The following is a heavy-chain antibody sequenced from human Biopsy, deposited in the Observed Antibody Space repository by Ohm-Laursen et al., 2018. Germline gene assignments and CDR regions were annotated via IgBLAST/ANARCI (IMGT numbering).Heavy chain of an antibody. CDR2: IVPILGTV. V-gene: IGHV1-69*04. J-gene: IGHJ4*02. CDR3: ATDADGYYTEFDF. D-gene: IGHD5-24*01. Sequence: SVKVSCKAPGGTFSNYGVSWVRQAPGQGLEWLGRIVPILGTVNYAQRFQGRVALTADKSTGTAYMELNRLISDDTAVYYCATDADGYYTEFDFWGQGTLITVSS. CDR1: GGTFSNYG.